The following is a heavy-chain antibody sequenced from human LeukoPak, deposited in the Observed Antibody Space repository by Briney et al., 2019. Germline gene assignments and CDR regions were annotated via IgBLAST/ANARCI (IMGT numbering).Heavy chain of an antibody. Sequence: GGSLRLSCAASGFTLSSYSMNWVRQAPGRGLEWVSSISSSSSYIYYADSVKGRFTISRDNAKNSLYLQMNSLRAEDTAVYYCARRGCSGGSXYIDYWGQGTLVTVSS. CDR2: ISSSSSYI. D-gene: IGHD2-15*01. J-gene: IGHJ4*02. V-gene: IGHV3-21*01. CDR3: ARRGCSGGSXYIDY. CDR1: GFTLSSYS.